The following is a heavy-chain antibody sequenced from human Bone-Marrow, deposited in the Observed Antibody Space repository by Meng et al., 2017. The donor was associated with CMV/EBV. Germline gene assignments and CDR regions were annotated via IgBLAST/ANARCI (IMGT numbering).Heavy chain of an antibody. V-gene: IGHV3-7*01. CDR1: GFIFNNYW. CDR2: IKQDGSEK. Sequence: GKSLKISCATSGFIFNNYWMSWVRQAPGKGLEWVANIKQDGSEKHYVDSVKGRFTISRDNAKNSLHLQVNSLRVEDTAVYYCARICVTGRACYHLDHWGQGTLVTVSS. D-gene: IGHD2-15*01. CDR3: ARICVTGRACYHLDH. J-gene: IGHJ4*02.